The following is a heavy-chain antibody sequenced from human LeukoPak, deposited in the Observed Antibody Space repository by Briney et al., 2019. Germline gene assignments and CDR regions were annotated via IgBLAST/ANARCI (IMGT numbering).Heavy chain of an antibody. J-gene: IGHJ6*02. CDR2: IYYTGST. D-gene: IGHD5-12*01. CDR1: GGSISSGGYY. CDR3: ASSEATTTPPPYGMDV. V-gene: IGHV4-31*03. Sequence: TPSETLSLTCTVSGGSISSGGYYWSWIRQHPEKGLEWIGYIYYTGSTFYNPSLKSRVIISVDTSKNQFSLRLSSVTVADTAVYYCASSEATTTPPPYGMDVWGQGTTVTVSS.